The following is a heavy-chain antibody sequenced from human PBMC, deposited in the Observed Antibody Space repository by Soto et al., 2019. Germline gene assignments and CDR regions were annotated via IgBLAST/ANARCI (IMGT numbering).Heavy chain of an antibody. CDR2: IYSGGST. V-gene: IGHV3-66*01. D-gene: IGHD2-2*01. J-gene: IGHJ4*02. CDR1: GFTVSSNY. CDR3: ASDDCSSTSCYLAY. Sequence: EVQLVESGGGLVQPGGSLRLSCAASGFTVSSNYMSWVRQAPGKGLEGVSVIYSGGSTYYADSVKGRFTISRDNSKNTLYLQMNSLRAEDTAVYYCASDDCSSTSCYLAYWGQGTLVTVSS.